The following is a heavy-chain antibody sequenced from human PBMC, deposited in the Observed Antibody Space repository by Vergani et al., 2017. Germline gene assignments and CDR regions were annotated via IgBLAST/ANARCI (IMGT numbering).Heavy chain of an antibody. V-gene: IGHV1-18*01. CDR2: ISAYNGNT. Sequence: QVQLVQSGPEVKKPGASVKVSCKASGYDFTNYGLGWVRQAPGQGLEWMGWISAYNGNTKYAQKFQGRVSVTTDTSTTTVYMELRRLTSDDTAVYYCARGQSGSYYRYFEHWGQGTLVIFSS. CDR1: GYDFTNYG. CDR3: ARGQSGSYYRYFEH. J-gene: IGHJ1*01. D-gene: IGHD3-10*01.